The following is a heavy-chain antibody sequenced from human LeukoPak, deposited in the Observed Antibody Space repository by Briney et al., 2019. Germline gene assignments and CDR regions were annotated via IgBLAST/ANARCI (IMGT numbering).Heavy chain of an antibody. J-gene: IGHJ4*02. V-gene: IGHV3-23*01. D-gene: IGHD2/OR15-2a*01. Sequence: GGSLRLSCVASGFTFSTYAMNWVRQAPGKGLEWVSVITGGGDIIYYADSVKGRFTISRDNSKNTLLLQLDSLRPEDAALYYCARAPVKSPVNYFFDHWGQGALVTVSS. CDR2: ITGGGDII. CDR3: ARAPVKSPVNYFFDH. CDR1: GFTFSTYA.